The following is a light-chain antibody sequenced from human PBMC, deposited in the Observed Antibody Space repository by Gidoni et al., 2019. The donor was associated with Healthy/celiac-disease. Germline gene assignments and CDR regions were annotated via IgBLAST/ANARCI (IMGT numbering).Light chain of an antibody. J-gene: IGKJ2*01. CDR2: DAS. CDR3: QQRSXXXT. Sequence: EIVLTQSPATLSFSPGERATLSCRASQSFSSYLAWYQQKPGQAPRLLIYDASNRATGIPARFSGXGSGTDFTLTISSLEPEDFAVYYCQQRSXXXTFGQGTKLEIK. CDR1: QSFSSY. V-gene: IGKV3-11*01.